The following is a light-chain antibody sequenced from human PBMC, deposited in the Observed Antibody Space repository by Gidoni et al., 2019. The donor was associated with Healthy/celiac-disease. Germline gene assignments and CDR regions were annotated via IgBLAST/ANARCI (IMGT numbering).Light chain of an antibody. CDR3: QQSYSTPPLT. J-gene: IGKJ4*01. Sequence: DIQSTHSSSSLSASVGDRVTITCRASQSISSYLNWYQQQPGNAPKLLIYAASSLQSGVPSRFSGSGSGTDFTLTISSLQPEDFATYYCQQSYSTPPLTFGGGTKVEIK. CDR1: QSISSY. V-gene: IGKV1-39*01. CDR2: AAS.